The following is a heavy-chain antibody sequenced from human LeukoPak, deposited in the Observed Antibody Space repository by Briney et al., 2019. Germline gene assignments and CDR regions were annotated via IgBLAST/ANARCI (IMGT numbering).Heavy chain of an antibody. CDR2: ISGSGGST. Sequence: GGSLRLSCAASGFTFSSYSMNWVRQAPGKGLEWVSAISGSGGSTYYADSVKGRFTISRDNSKNTLYLQMNSLRAEDTAVYYCAKYQWELLFPFDYWGQGTLVTVSS. CDR1: GFTFSSYS. J-gene: IGHJ4*02. CDR3: AKYQWELLFPFDY. V-gene: IGHV3-23*01. D-gene: IGHD1-26*01.